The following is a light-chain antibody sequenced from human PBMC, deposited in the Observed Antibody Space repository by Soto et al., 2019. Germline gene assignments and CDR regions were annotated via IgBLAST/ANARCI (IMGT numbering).Light chain of an antibody. J-gene: IGLJ1*01. Sequence: QRVLNQPAPLSGAPRQPVIISCNGNSSDLGGYNYVSWYQQHPGKAPKLMIYDVSNRPSGVSNRFSGSKSGNTASLTISGLQAEDEADYYCSSYTSSSTPYVFGTGTKVTVL. CDR2: DVS. CDR3: SSYTSSSTPYV. V-gene: IGLV2-14*01. CDR1: SSDLGGYNY.